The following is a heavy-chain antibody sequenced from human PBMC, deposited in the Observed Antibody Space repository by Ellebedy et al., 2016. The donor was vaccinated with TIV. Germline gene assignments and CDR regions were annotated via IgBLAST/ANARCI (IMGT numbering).Heavy chain of an antibody. CDR3: VRDLHWSYFD. J-gene: IGHJ4*02. CDR1: GFTFSSYA. D-gene: IGHD1-26*01. CDR2: IKEDGSEE. Sequence: PGGSLRLSCAASGFTFSSYAMTWVRQAPGKGLEWVANIKEDGSEEYYVDSVKGRFTISRDNAKNSLHLQMNSLRAEDTAVYYCVRDLHWSYFDWGQGTLVTVSS. V-gene: IGHV3-7*03.